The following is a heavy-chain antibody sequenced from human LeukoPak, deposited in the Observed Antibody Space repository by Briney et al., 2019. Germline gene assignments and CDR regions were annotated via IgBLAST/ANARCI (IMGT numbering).Heavy chain of an antibody. CDR1: VFTFSSYA. J-gene: IGHJ4*02. CDR3: AKARGDTAMVVFDY. V-gene: IGHV3-30-3*01. D-gene: IGHD5-18*01. CDR2: ISYDGSNK. Sequence: PGGSLRLSCAASVFTFSSYAMHWVRQAPGKGLEWVAVISYDGSNKYYADSVKGRFTISRDNSKNTLYLQMNSLRAEDTAVYYCAKARGDTAMVVFDYWGQGTLVTVSS.